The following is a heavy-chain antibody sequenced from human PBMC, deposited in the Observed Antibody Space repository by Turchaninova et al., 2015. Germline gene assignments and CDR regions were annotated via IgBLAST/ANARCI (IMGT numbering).Heavy chain of an antibody. CDR2: ISGSGGST. CDR1: GFTFSSYA. Sequence: LLESGGGLVQPGGSLRLSCAASGFTFSSYAMSWVRQAPGKGLKWVSSISGSGGSTYYADSVKGRFTISRDNSKDTLYLQMNSLRAEDTAIYYCAKETYVLRVYDFWGQGTMVTVSS. D-gene: IGHD3-3*01. V-gene: IGHV3-23*01. J-gene: IGHJ3*01. CDR3: AKETYVLRVYDF.